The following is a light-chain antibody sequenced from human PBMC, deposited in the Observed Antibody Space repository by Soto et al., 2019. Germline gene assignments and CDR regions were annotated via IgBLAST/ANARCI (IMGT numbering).Light chain of an antibody. CDR2: GAS. CDR1: QSVSSSY. J-gene: IGKJ1*01. CDR3: QQYNSWPRT. V-gene: IGKV3-20*01. Sequence: EIVLTQSPGTLSLSPGDRATLSCRASQSVSSSYLAWYQQKPGQAPRLLIYGASSRATGIPDRFSGSGSGTDFTLTISSLQSEDFAVYYCQQYNSWPRTFGQGTKVDIK.